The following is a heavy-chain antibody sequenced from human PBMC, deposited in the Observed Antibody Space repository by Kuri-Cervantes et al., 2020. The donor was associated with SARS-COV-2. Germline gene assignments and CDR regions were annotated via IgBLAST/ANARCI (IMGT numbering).Heavy chain of an antibody. J-gene: IGHJ3*02. V-gene: IGHV3-30*03. CDR3: TTDLAYCGGDCYLQDAFDI. D-gene: IGHD2-21*02. CDR1: GFTFSSCG. CDR2: ISNDGSNK. Sequence: GESLKISCAASGFTFSSCGMHWVRQAPGKGLEWVAVISNDGSNKNYADSVKGRFTISRDNSKNTLYLQMNSLKTEDTAVYYCTTDLAYCGGDCYLQDAFDIWGQGTMVTVSS.